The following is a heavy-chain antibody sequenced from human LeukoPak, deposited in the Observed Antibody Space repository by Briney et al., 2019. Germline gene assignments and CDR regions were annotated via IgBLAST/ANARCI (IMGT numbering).Heavy chain of an antibody. Sequence: SETLSLTCTVSGDSISSSTYYWSWIRQPPGQGLEWIGYIHYTGSTNYNPSLKSRVTISEDTSKNQFSLKLSSVTAADTAVYYCARYNFDSSGYYRRWFDPWGQGTLVTVSS. V-gene: IGHV4-61*05. CDR2: IHYTGST. D-gene: IGHD3-22*01. CDR3: ARYNFDSSGYYRRWFDP. J-gene: IGHJ5*02. CDR1: GDSISSSTYY.